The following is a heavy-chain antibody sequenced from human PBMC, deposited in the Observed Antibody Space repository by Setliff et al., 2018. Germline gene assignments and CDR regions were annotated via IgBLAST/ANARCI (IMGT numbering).Heavy chain of an antibody. CDR3: ARTVRSGSYHYYYMDV. D-gene: IGHD1-26*01. V-gene: IGHV2-70*18. J-gene: IGHJ6*03. CDR1: GGSINNYY. Sequence: TLSLTCTVSGGSINNYYWSWIRQSPGKGLEWIGYIDKYYSTSLKTRLTISKDTSKNQVVLTMTNMDSVDTATYYCARTVRSGSYHYYYMDVWGKGTTVTVSS. CDR2: YIDK.